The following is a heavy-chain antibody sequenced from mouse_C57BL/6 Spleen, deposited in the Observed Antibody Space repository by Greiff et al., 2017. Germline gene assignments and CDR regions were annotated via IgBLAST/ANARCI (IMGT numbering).Heavy chain of an antibody. J-gene: IGHJ2*01. CDR2: INPSTGGT. Sequence: VQLQQSGPELVKPGASVKISCKASGYSFTGYYMNWVKQSPEKSLEWIGEINPSTGGTTYNQKFKAKATLTVDKSSSTAYMQLKSLTSEDSAVYYCARSSYYSNYDDYWGQGTTLTVSS. CDR1: GYSFTGYY. D-gene: IGHD2-5*01. CDR3: ARSSYYSNYDDY. V-gene: IGHV1-42*01.